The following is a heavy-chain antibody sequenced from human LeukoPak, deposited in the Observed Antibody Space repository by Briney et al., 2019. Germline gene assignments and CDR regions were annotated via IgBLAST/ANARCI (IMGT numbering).Heavy chain of an antibody. CDR1: GFTFDDYG. D-gene: IGHD3-3*01. CDR3: ASFITIFGVVIIYYYYMDV. CDR2: INWNGGST. Sequence: GGSLRLSCAASGFTFDDYGMSWVRQAPGKGLEWVSGINWNGGSTGCADSVKGRFTISRDNAKNSLYLQMNSLRAEDTALYYCASFITIFGVVIIYYYYMDVWGKGTTVTVSS. V-gene: IGHV3-20*04. J-gene: IGHJ6*03.